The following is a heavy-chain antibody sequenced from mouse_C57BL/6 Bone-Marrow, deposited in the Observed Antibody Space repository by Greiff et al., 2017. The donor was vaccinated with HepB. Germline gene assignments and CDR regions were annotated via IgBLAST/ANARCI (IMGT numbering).Heavy chain of an antibody. J-gene: IGHJ2*01. D-gene: IGHD1-1*01. CDR2: IYPGNSDT. CDR3: TRSDYYGSREGNYFDY. CDR1: GYTFTSYW. V-gene: IGHV1-5*01. Sequence: VQLKQSGTVLARPGASVKMSCKTSGYTFTSYWMHWVKQRPGQGLEWIGAIYPGNSDTSYNQKFKGKAKLTAVTSASTAYMELSSLTNEDSAVYYCTRSDYYGSREGNYFDYWGQGTTLTVSS.